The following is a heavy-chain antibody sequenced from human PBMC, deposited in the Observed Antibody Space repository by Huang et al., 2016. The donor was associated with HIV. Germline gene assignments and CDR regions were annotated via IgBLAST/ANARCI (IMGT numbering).Heavy chain of an antibody. D-gene: IGHD2-15*01. V-gene: IGHV4-59*11. CDR1: VGSISSHH. CDR3: ARVARGPNWYFDL. Sequence: QVQLQESGPGLVKPSETLSLTCTVSVGSISSHHYSWIRQPPGKGLEWIGIIYYRGGTNYIPALMSRATIALDTSKNHVSLRLRSVTAADTAVYYCARVARGPNWYFDLWGRGTLVTVSS. J-gene: IGHJ2*01. CDR2: IYYRGGT.